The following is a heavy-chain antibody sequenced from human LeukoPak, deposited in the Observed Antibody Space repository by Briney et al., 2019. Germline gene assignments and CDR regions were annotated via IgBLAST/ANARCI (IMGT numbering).Heavy chain of an antibody. V-gene: IGHV3-15*01. CDR3: ITDDDRSGRGYY. D-gene: IGHD3-22*01. CDR2: IKSKTDGGAI. Sequence: PGGSLRLSCAASGFSFSDAWMSWVRQAPGKGLEWVGRIKSKTDGGAIDYAAPVTGRFTISRDDSKDTLYLELNSLKTEDTAVYYCITDDDRSGRGYYWGQGTLVTVSS. CDR1: GFSFSDAW. J-gene: IGHJ4*02.